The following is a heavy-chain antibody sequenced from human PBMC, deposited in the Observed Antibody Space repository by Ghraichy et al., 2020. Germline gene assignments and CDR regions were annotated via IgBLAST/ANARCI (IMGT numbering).Heavy chain of an antibody. CDR2: ISSSGSTI. D-gene: IGHD3-3*01. CDR1: GFTFSDYY. V-gene: IGHV3-11*01. J-gene: IGHJ6*02. CDR3: ARDQVFGVVIPYYYYGMDV. Sequence: GESLNISCAASGFTFSDYYMSWIRQAPGKGLEWVSYISSSGSTIYYADSVKGRFTISRDNAKNSLYLQMNSLRAEDTAVYYCARDQVFGVVIPYYYYGMDVWGQGTTVTVSS.